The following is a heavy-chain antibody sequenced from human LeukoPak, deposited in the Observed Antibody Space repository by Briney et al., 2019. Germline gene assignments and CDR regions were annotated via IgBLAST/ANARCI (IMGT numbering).Heavy chain of an antibody. Sequence: SVKVSCKASGYTFTGYYMHWVRQAPGQGLELMGGIIPIFGTANYAQKFQGRVTITADESTSTAYMELSSLRSEDTAVYYCASAGDYDYVWGSYPFDYWGQGTLVTVSS. D-gene: IGHD3-16*02. V-gene: IGHV1-69*13. CDR1: GYTFTGYY. CDR3: ASAGDYDYVWGSYPFDY. CDR2: IIPIFGTA. J-gene: IGHJ4*02.